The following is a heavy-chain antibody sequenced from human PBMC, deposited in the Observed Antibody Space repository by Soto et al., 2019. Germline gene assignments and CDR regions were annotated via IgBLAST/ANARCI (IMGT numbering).Heavy chain of an antibody. J-gene: IGHJ4*02. CDR2: INVGYGTT. V-gene: IGHV1-3*01. CDR1: GYTFTNYF. D-gene: IGHD6-19*01. CDR3: AREASGWSIGYFDY. Sequence: ASVKVSCKASGYTFTNYFIHWVRQAPGQRLEWMGWINVGYGTTKYSQNFQGRVTITRDTSASTAYMELSSLRSEDTSVYYCAREASGWSIGYFDYWGQGTLVTVSS.